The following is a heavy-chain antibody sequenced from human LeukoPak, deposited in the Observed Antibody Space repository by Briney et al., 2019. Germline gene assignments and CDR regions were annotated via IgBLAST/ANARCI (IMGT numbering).Heavy chain of an antibody. D-gene: IGHD1-26*01. V-gene: IGHV3-23*01. CDR3: AKVGATGGYYFGY. J-gene: IGHJ4*02. CDR1: GFTVSSFA. Sequence: GGSLRLSWAASGFTVSSFAMSWVRQAPGKGLEWVSTISGSGGSTYYADSVKGRFTISRDNSKNTLYLQMNSLRAEDTAIYYCAKVGATGGYYFGYWGQGTLVTVSS. CDR2: ISGSGGST.